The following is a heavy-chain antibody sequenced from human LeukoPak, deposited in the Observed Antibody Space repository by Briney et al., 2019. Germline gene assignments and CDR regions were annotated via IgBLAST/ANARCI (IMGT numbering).Heavy chain of an antibody. CDR3: ARVQYYYDSSGLFDY. D-gene: IGHD3-22*01. V-gene: IGHV1-18*01. J-gene: IGHJ4*02. Sequence: ASVKVSCKTSGYSENFYGTTWVRQVAGQGLEWMGWISAQHGQTEYAPNSQDRVTMTTDTYTNTAYMELRSLRSDDTAVYYCARVQYYYDSSGLFDYWGQGTLVTVSS. CDR1: GYSENFYG. CDR2: ISAQHGQT.